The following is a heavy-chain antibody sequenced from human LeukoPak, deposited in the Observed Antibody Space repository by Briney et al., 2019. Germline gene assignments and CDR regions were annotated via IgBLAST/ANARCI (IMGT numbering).Heavy chain of an antibody. D-gene: IGHD3-22*01. CDR1: GYTFTSYA. Sequence: GASVKVSCKASGYTFTSYAMNLVRQAPGQGLEWMGWINTNTGNPTYAQGFTGRFVFSLDTSVSTAYLQISSLKAEDTAVYYCAREHDSSGYYYEGDFDYWGQGTLVTVSS. J-gene: IGHJ4*02. CDR3: AREHDSSGYYYEGDFDY. CDR2: INTNTGNP. V-gene: IGHV7-4-1*02.